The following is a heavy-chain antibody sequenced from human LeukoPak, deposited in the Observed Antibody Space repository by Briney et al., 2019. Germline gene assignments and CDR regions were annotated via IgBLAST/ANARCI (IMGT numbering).Heavy chain of an antibody. CDR1: GFTFSHAW. CDR2: IKSETDGGTT. CDR3: TVVNYGSGSYPLGY. V-gene: IGHV3-15*01. D-gene: IGHD3-10*01. Sequence: GGSLRLSCAASGFTFSHAWMSWVRQAPEKGLEWVGRIKSETDGGTTDYAASVKGRFTISRDDSKNTLYLQMNSLKTEDTAVYYCTVVNYGSGSYPLGYWGQGTLVTVSS. J-gene: IGHJ4*02.